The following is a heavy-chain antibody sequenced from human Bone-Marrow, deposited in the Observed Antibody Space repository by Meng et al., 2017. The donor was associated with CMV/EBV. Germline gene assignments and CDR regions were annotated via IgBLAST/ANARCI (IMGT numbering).Heavy chain of an antibody. CDR2: IIPIFGTA. J-gene: IGHJ3*02. V-gene: IGHV1-69*05. CDR1: GGTFSSYA. D-gene: IGHD2-21*02. CDR3: ARNPREVTAFDI. Sequence: SVKVSCKASGGTFSSYAISWVRQAPGQGLEWMGGIIPIFGTANYAQKFQGRVTITTDEYTSTAYMELSRLRSDDTAVYYCARNPREVTAFDIWGQGTMVTVSS.